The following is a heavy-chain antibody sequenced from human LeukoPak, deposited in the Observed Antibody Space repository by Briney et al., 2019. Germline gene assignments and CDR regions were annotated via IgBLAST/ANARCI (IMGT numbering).Heavy chain of an antibody. CDR2: IKQDGGEK. D-gene: IGHD2-15*01. Sequence: GGSLRLSCVASGFSFSSYWMSWVRQAPGKGLEWVANIKQDGGEKYYVDSVKGRFTVSRDNARNSLYLQMNSLRVEDTAVYYCARLDCSGSSCYSVYWGQGTLVTVSS. CDR1: GFSFSSYW. CDR3: ARLDCSGSSCYSVY. J-gene: IGHJ4*02. V-gene: IGHV3-7*05.